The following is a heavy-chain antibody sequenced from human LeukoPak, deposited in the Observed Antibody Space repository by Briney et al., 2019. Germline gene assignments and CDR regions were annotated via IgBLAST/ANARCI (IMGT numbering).Heavy chain of an antibody. D-gene: IGHD6-6*01. CDR3: ARVLAARPNYYYYYMDV. J-gene: IGHJ6*03. CDR1: GYTFTGYY. V-gene: IGHV1-2*02. CDR2: INPNSGGT. Sequence: ASVKVSCKASGYTFTGYYMHWVRQAPGQGLEWMGWINPNSGGTNYAQKFQGRVTMTRDTSISTAYMELSRLRSDDTAVYYCARVLAARPNYYYYYMDVWGKGTTVTVSS.